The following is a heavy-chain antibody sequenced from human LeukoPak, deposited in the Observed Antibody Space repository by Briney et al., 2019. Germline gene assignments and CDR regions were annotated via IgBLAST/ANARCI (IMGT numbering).Heavy chain of an antibody. J-gene: IGHJ4*02. V-gene: IGHV4-38-2*02. CDR3: ARAGYGDSDFDY. CDR2: IYHSGNT. D-gene: IGHD4-17*01. Sequence: TSETLSLTCTVSGYSISNSYYWGWIRQPPGKGLEWIGSIYHSGNTYYNPSLKSRITISVDTSKNQFSLKLSSVTAADTAVYYCARAGYGDSDFDYWGQGTLVTVSS. CDR1: GYSISNSYY.